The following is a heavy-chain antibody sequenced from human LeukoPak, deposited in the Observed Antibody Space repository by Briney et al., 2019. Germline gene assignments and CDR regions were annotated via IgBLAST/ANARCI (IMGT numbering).Heavy chain of an antibody. CDR2: IYYSGST. V-gene: IGHV4-61*05. D-gene: IGHD3-22*01. CDR3: ARGRYDSSGYYRYFDY. Sequence: SETLSLTCTVSGGSVSSGSYYWGWIRQPPGKGLEWIGYIYYSGSTNYNPSLKSRVTISVDKSKNQFSLKLSSVTAADTAVYYCARGRYDSSGYYRYFDYWGQGTLVTVSS. J-gene: IGHJ4*02. CDR1: GGSVSSGSYY.